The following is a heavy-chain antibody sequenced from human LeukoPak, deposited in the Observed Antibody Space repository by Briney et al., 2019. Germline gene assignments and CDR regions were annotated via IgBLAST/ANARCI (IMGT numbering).Heavy chain of an antibody. CDR1: GGSISSYY. D-gene: IGHD6-19*01. J-gene: IGHJ5*02. V-gene: IGHV4-4*07. CDR3: ARDGYSSGWYIFDP. CDR2: IYTSGST. Sequence: PSETLSLTCTVSGGSISSYYWSWIRQPAGKGLEWVGRIYTSGSTNYNPSLKSRVTMSVDTSKNQFSLKLSSVTAADTAVYYCARDGYSSGWYIFDPWGQGTLVTVSS.